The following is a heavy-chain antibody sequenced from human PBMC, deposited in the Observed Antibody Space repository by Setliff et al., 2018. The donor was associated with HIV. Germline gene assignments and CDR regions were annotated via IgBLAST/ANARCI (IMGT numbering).Heavy chain of an antibody. D-gene: IGHD1-26*01. V-gene: IGHV4-61*09. J-gene: IGHJ3*02. CDR3: ARASVGATGLYAFDI. Sequence: SETLSLTCTVSGGSINSGSYYWSWIRQPAGKGLEWIGHIYTSGSTNYNPSLKSRVTISVDTSKTQFSLRLNSLTATGTALYYCARASVGATGLYAFDIWGQGTVVTVSS. CDR2: IYTSGST. CDR1: GGSINSGSYY.